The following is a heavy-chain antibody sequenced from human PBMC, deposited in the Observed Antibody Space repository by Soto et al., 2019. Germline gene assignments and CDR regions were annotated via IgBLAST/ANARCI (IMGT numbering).Heavy chain of an antibody. J-gene: IGHJ5*02. CDR3: ARGSTISHNWYDP. CDR1: GGSFSGYY. CDR2: INHSGST. V-gene: IGHV4-34*01. D-gene: IGHD3-3*01. Sequence: QVQLQQWGAGLLKPSETLSLTCAVYGGSFSGYYWSWIRQPPGKGLEWIGEINHSGSTNYNPSLKSRGTISVDAAKNQFSLKLSSVTAAASAVYYCARGSTISHNWYDPGGQGNLVTVSS.